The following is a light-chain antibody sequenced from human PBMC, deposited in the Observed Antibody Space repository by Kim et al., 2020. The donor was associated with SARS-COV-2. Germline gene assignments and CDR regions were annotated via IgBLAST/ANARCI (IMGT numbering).Light chain of an antibody. V-gene: IGLV4-69*01. CDR1: SGHSNYA. J-gene: IGLJ3*02. CDR2: LNSDGSH. CDR3: QTWDTGIWV. Sequence: QLVLTQSPSASASLGASVKLTCTLNSGHSNYAIAWHQQQPEKGPRYLMKLNSDGSHSKGDGIPDRFSGSSSGAERYLTISSLQSEDEADYYCQTWDTGIWVFGGGTKLTVL.